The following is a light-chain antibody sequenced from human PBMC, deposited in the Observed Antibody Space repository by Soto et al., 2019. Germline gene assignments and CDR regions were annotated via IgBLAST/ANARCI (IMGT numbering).Light chain of an antibody. Sequence: SYALTQPPSVSVYPGQTARITCEGDSIGSKSVHWYQQRPGQAPVLVVYDDSGRPSGIPERFSGSNSGNTASLTLSRVEAGDEAGYYCQVWIGTSDHPGVFGPGAKV. CDR1: SIGSKS. V-gene: IGLV3-21*02. CDR3: QVWIGTSDHPGV. J-gene: IGLJ1*01. CDR2: DDS.